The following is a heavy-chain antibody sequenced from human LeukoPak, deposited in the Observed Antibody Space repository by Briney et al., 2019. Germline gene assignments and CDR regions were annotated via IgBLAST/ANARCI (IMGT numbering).Heavy chain of an antibody. V-gene: IGHV1-18*01. CDR3: AHYGSGSYYGAFDI. CDR2: ISAYNGNT. CDR1: GYTFTSYG. D-gene: IGHD3-10*01. J-gene: IGHJ3*02. Sequence: ASVKVSCTASGYTFTSYGISWVRQAPGQGLEWMGWISAYNGNTNYAQKLQGRVTMTTDTSTSTAYMELRSLRSDDTAVYYCAHYGSGSYYGAFDIWGRGTMVTVSS.